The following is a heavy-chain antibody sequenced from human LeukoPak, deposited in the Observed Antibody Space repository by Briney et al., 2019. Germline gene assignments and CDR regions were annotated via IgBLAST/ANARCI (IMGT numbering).Heavy chain of an antibody. V-gene: IGHV3-23*01. J-gene: IGHJ4*02. CDR2: ISGSGGST. CDR1: GFTFSDYY. CDR3: AKDLERRVTTPDY. D-gene: IGHD4-17*01. Sequence: VGSLRLSCAASGFTFSDYYMSWVRQAPGKGLEWVSAISGSGGSTYYADSVKGRFTISRDNSKNTLYLQMNSLRAEDTAVYYCAKDLERRVTTPDYWGQGTLVTVSS.